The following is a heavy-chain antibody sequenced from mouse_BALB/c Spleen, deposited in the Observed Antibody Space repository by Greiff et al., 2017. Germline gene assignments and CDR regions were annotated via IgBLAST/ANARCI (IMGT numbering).Heavy chain of an antibody. CDR1: AVDFSRYW. V-gene: IGHV4-1*02. J-gene: IGHJ1*01. CDR2: INPDSSTI. CDR3: ARWWYFDV. Sequence: AAEAVDFSRYWMSWVRQAPGKGLEWIGEINPDSSTINYTPSLKDKFIISRDNAKNTLYLQMSKVRSEDTALYYCARWWYFDVWGAGTTVTVSS.